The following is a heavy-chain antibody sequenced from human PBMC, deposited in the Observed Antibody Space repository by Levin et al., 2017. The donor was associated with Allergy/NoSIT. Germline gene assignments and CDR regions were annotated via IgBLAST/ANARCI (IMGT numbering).Heavy chain of an antibody. J-gene: IGHJ4*02. Sequence: PGGSLRLSCVVSGFTFSSYAMSWIRQTPDKGLEWISIISGNSRTIYYADSVRGRFTISRDNSKNTLYLQMNSLSAQDTALYYCVSYRDGHYIHIAYWGQGTLVTVSS. CDR3: VSYRDGHYIHIAY. V-gene: IGHV3-23*01. CDR1: GFTFSSYA. CDR2: ISGNSRTI. D-gene: IGHD2/OR15-2a*01.